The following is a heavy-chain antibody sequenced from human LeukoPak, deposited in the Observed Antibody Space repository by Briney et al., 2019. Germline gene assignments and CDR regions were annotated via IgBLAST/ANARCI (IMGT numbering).Heavy chain of an antibody. CDR2: ISSSGGTI. CDR1: GFTFSDYY. D-gene: IGHD5-12*01. V-gene: IGHV3-11*04. CDR3: AKVVSGYGFFDY. Sequence: GGSLRLSCAASGFTFSDYYMSWIRQAPVKGLEWVSYISSSGGTIYYADSVKGRFTISRDNAKNSLYLQMNSLRAEDTAVYYCAKVVSGYGFFDYWGQGILVTVSS. J-gene: IGHJ4*02.